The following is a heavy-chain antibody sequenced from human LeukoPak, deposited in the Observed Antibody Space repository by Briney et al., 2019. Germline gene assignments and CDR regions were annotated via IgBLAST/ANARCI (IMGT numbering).Heavy chain of an antibody. J-gene: IGHJ4*02. V-gene: IGHV4-59*08. D-gene: IGHD5-24*01. Sequence: SETLSLTCTVSGGSISSYHWSWIRQPPGKGPEWIGYISYSGSTNYNPSLTSRVTISVDTSKNQFSLKLSSVTAAGTAVYYCARHADGYNPFDYWGQGTLVTVSS. CDR1: GGSISSYH. CDR2: ISYSGST. CDR3: ARHADGYNPFDY.